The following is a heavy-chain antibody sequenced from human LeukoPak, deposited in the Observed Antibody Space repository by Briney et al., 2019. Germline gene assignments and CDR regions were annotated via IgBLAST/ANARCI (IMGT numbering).Heavy chain of an antibody. CDR3: AKHYCSGSHG. Sequence: GGSLRLSCAATGYNFSSDGIHRVRQGLQKRLERVSDILDDGSNKYYADSVKGRFTISRENTKNTLYLQMNGLRAEDTAVYYCAKHYCSGSHGWGQGTLVTVSS. CDR2: ILDDGSNK. CDR1: GYNFSSDG. V-gene: IGHV3-33*06. J-gene: IGHJ4*02. D-gene: IGHD3-10*01.